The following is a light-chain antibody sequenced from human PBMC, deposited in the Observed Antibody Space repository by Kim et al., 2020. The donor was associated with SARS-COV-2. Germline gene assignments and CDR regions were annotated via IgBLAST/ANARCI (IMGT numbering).Light chain of an antibody. CDR3: QQYGRCPYT. V-gene: IGKV3-20*01. J-gene: IGKJ2*01. Sequence: SPGGRATQSGRASQSGSSGYLAWYQQKPGQAPRLLIYDASSRASGSPDRFSASGSGTDFTLTISRREPEDFTVNYCQQYGRCPYTFGQGTRLEI. CDR1: QSGSSGY. CDR2: DAS.